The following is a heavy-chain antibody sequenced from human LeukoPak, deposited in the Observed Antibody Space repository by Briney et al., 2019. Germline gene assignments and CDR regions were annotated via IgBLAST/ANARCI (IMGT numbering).Heavy chain of an antibody. Sequence: GSLRLSCAASGFTFSSYSMSWVRQAPGKGLEWVANIKQDGSEKYYVDSVKGRFTISRDNAKNSLYLQMNSLRAEDTAVYYCARTDYGSGSYWSWGQGTLVTVSS. J-gene: IGHJ5*02. D-gene: IGHD3-10*01. CDR2: IKQDGSEK. CDR3: ARTDYGSGSYWS. V-gene: IGHV3-7*03. CDR1: GFTFSSYS.